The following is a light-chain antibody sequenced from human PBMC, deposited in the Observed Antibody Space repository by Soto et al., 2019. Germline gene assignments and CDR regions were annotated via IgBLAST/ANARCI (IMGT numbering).Light chain of an antibody. CDR1: SSDVGTRNF. V-gene: IGLV2-14*01. CDR3: SSYTDSTNYV. Sequence: QSVLTQPASVSGSPGQSITISCTGTSSDVGTRNFVSWYQQPPGKAPKLMIYQVTNRPSGVSNRFSGSKSGNTASLTISGLQAEDEADYYCSSYTDSTNYVFGTGTKVTVL. CDR2: QVT. J-gene: IGLJ1*01.